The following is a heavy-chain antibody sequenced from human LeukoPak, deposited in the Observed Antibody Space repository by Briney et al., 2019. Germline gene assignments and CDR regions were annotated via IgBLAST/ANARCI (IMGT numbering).Heavy chain of an antibody. J-gene: IGHJ6*03. CDR1: GFTFSSYW. D-gene: IGHD4/OR15-4a*01. Sequence: GGSLRLSCAASGFTFSSYWMHWVRQAPGKGLVWVSCINSDGSSTSYADSVKGRFTISRDNAKNTLYLQMNSLRAEDTAVYYCARGAKRNYYYYYMDVWGKGTTVTVSS. CDR2: INSDGSST. CDR3: ARGAKRNYYYYYMDV. V-gene: IGHV3-74*01.